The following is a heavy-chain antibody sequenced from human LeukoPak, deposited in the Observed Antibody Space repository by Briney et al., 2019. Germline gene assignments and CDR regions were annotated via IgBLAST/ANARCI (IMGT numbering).Heavy chain of an antibody. Sequence: GGSLRLSCAASGFTFSSYSMNWVRQAPGKGLEWVSSISSSSSYIYYADSVKGRFTISRDNAKNSLYLQMNSLRAEDTAVYYCAREGDGEQLVHDPVFDYWGQGTLVTVSS. CDR2: ISSSSSYI. V-gene: IGHV3-21*01. CDR3: AREGDGEQLVHDPVFDY. CDR1: GFTFSSYS. D-gene: IGHD6-6*01. J-gene: IGHJ4*02.